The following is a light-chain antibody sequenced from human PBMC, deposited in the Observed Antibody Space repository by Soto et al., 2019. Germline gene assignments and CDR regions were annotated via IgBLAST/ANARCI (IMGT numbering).Light chain of an antibody. J-gene: IGKJ1*01. CDR3: QQYMSSVT. CDR1: QSVDTTF. V-gene: IGKV3-20*01. Sequence: EIVLTQSPGSRSLSPGQRATLSCRASQSVDTTFFAWYQKKPGQAPRLLIYGASKRATGIPDRFSGSGSGTDFTLIISRLEPEDFAVYYCQQYMSSVTFGQGTKVEIK. CDR2: GAS.